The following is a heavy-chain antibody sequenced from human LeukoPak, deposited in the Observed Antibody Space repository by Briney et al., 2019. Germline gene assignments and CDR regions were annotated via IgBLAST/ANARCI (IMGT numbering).Heavy chain of an antibody. D-gene: IGHD7-27*01. CDR2: IYYSGST. J-gene: IGHJ4*02. Sequence: SETLSLTCTVSGGSISSYYWSWIRQPPGKGLEWIGYIYYSGSTNYNPSLKSRVTISVDTSKNQFSLKLSSVTAADTAVYYCARLGLGRYFDYWGQGTLITVSS. CDR3: ARLGLGRYFDY. CDR1: GGSISSYY. V-gene: IGHV4-59*08.